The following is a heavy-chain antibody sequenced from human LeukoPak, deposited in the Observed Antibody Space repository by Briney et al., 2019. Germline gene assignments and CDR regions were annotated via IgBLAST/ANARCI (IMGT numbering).Heavy chain of an antibody. CDR3: ARFSSSSLYSYYYYMDV. CDR2: IHTSGRT. J-gene: IGHJ6*03. V-gene: IGHV4-4*09. CDR1: GGSISGYY. D-gene: IGHD6-6*01. Sequence: PSETLSLTCTVSGGSISGYYWSWIRQPPGKGLEWIGYIHTSGRTNYNPSLKSRVTISVDTSKNHFSLMLSSVTAADTVVYYCARFSSSSLYSYYYYMDVWGKGTTVTVSS.